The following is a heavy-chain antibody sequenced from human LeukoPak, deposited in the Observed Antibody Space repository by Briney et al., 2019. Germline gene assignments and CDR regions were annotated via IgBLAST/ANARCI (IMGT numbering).Heavy chain of an antibody. J-gene: IGHJ4*02. CDR2: IYHSGST. CDR1: GYSISSGYY. V-gene: IGHV4-38-2*02. CDR3: ARVYGSGSYAGDY. Sequence: SETLSLTCTVSGYSISSGYYWGWIRQPPGKGLEWIGSIYHSGSTYYNPSLKSRVTISVDTSKNQFSLKLSSVTAADTAVYYCARVYGSGSYAGDYWGQGTLVTVPS. D-gene: IGHD3-10*01.